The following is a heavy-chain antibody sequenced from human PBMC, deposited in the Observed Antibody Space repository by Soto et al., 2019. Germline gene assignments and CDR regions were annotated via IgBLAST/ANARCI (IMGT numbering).Heavy chain of an antibody. CDR3: AKPGYGHDGDYFYGMDV. CDR1: GFTFSSYT. D-gene: IGHD6-13*01. J-gene: IGHJ6*02. CDR2: ISFGGTNK. V-gene: IGHV3-30-3*02. Sequence: PXGSLSLSCAASGFTFSSYTLHWVRQAPGKGLEWVAVISFGGTNKYYADSVKGRFTISRDNSKDTLYLEMNSLRAEDTAVYYCAKPGYGHDGDYFYGMDVWGQGTTVTVSS.